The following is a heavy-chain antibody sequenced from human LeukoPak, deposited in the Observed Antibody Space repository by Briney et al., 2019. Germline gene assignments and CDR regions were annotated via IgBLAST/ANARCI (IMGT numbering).Heavy chain of an antibody. V-gene: IGHV3-21*01. CDR1: GLTYSSYS. Sequence: GGSQRLYCAASGLTYSSYSTNWPRHPPRKGLEGVSSISRSSSYIYYAHSVKGRHTIPRDNAKNSLYLELNSLRAEDTAVYYCARGPPGQLWLRGDFDYWGQGTLVTVSS. J-gene: IGHJ4*02. CDR3: ARGPPGQLWLRGDFDY. D-gene: IGHD5-18*01. CDR2: ISRSSSYI.